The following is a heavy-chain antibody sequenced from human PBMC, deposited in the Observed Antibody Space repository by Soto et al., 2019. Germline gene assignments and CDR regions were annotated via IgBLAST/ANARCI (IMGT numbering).Heavy chain of an antibody. Sequence: QVQLVQSGAEVKKPGASVKVSCKASGYTFTSYDINWVRQATGQGLEWMGWMNPNSGNTGYAQKFQGRVTMTRNTSISRAYMELRSLMCEETAVYYWAGGRLERSWFELWGQGTLVTVSS. CDR1: GYTFTSYD. V-gene: IGHV1-8*01. CDR2: MNPNSGNT. J-gene: IGHJ5*02. CDR3: AGGRLERSWFEL.